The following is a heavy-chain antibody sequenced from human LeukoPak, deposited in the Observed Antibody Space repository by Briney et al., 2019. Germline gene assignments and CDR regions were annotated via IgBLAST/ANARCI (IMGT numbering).Heavy chain of an antibody. CDR2: IYYSVST. V-gene: IGHV4-39*07. J-gene: IGHJ6*03. Sequence: PSETLSLTCTVSGGSISSSSYYWGWPRQPPGKGLVWIGCIYYSVSTYYNPSLKSRVTISVDTSKTQFSLKLSSVCAADTAGYYCASAAIWQEIVATIGYYYYYMDVWGKGTTVTVSS. CDR1: GGSISSSSYY. D-gene: IGHD5-12*01. CDR3: ASAAIWQEIVATIGYYYYYMDV.